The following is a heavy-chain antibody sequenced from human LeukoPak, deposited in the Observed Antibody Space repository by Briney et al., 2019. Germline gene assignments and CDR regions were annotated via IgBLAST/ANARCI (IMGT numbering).Heavy chain of an antibody. V-gene: IGHV3-30*04. Sequence: GGSLRLSCAASGFTFSSYAMQWVREAPGKGLERVAVISYDGSNKYYADSVKGRFTISRDNSKNTLYLQMNSLRAEDTAVYDCSRDVESGGIQLWFDYWGQGTLVTVSS. J-gene: IGHJ4*02. CDR1: GFTFSSYA. CDR2: ISYDGSNK. D-gene: IGHD5-18*01. CDR3: SRDVESGGIQLWFDY.